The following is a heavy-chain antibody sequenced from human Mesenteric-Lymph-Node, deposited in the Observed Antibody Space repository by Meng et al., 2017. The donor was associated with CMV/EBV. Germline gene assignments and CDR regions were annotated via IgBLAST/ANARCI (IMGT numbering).Heavy chain of an antibody. CDR1: GFTFDDYA. Sequence: GESLKISCAASGFTFDDYAMHWVRQAPGKGLEWVAVIWYDGSNKYYADSVKGRFTISRDNSKNTLYLQMNSLRAEDTAVYYCAKDRTAMAYFDYWGQGTLVTVSS. CDR3: AKDRTAMAYFDY. V-gene: IGHV3-33*06. D-gene: IGHD5-18*01. J-gene: IGHJ4*02. CDR2: IWYDGSNK.